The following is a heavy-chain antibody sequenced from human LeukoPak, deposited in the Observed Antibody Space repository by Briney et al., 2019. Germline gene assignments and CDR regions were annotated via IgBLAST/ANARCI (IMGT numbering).Heavy chain of an antibody. CDR2: ISSSGSTI. CDR3: ARDPDPVGYCSSTSCYDQIDYFGY. CDR1: GFTYSDYY. V-gene: IGHV3-11*04. J-gene: IGHJ4*02. Sequence: GGSLRLSCAAPGFTYSDYYMSWIRQAPGKGLEWVSYISSSGSTIYYADSVKGRFTISRDNAKNSQYLQMNSLRAEDTAVYYCARDPDPVGYCSSTSCYDQIDYFGYWGQGNLVTVSS. D-gene: IGHD2-2*01.